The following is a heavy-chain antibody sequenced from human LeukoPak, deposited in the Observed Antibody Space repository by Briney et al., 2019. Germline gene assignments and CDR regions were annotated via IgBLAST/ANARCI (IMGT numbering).Heavy chain of an antibody. CDR2: ISDSGGTT. CDR1: GFTFSSYA. D-gene: IGHD5-12*01. V-gene: IGHV3-23*01. Sequence: GGSLRLSCAASGFTFSSYAMSWVRHAPGEGLEWVSAISDSGGTTYYADSVKGRFTISRDNAKNSLYLQMNSLRAEDTAVFYCARDGTYTDYDPDFDIWGQGTLVTVSS. CDR3: ARDGTYTDYDPDFDI. J-gene: IGHJ4*02.